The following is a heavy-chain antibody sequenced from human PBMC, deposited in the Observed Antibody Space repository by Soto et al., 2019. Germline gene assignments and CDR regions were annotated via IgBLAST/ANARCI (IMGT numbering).Heavy chain of an antibody. Sequence: QVQLQESGPGLVTPSQTLSLLCTVTGVSVSDDDYHWGWVRQPPGKGLEWIGCIYHSGPTYYNSFLKSRLTMTVDTSKNQFSLKLTSVTVAATALYFCAREIRAARGSDVFDVWGQGKMVTVSS. D-gene: IGHD6-13*01. CDR2: IYHSGPT. CDR1: GVSVSDDDYH. V-gene: IGHV4-30-4*01. CDR3: AREIRAARGSDVFDV. J-gene: IGHJ3*01.